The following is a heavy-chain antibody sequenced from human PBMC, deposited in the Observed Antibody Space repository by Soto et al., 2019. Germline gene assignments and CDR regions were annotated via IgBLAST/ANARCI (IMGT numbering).Heavy chain of an antibody. J-gene: IGHJ6*02. CDR3: ARDQVAAAGKLRETDYYYYYGMDV. CDR2: IIPIFGTA. D-gene: IGHD6-13*01. V-gene: IGHV1-69*13. CDR1: GGTFSSYA. Sequence: SVKVSCKASGGTFSSYAISWVRQAPGQGLEWMGGIIPIFGTANYAQKFQGRVTITADESTSTAYMELSSLRSEDTAVYHCARDQVAAAGKLRETDYYYYYGMDVWGQGTTVTVSS.